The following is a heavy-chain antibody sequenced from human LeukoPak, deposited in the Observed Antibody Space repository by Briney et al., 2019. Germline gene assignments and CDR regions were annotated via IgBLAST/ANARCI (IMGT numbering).Heavy chain of an antibody. V-gene: IGHV3-9*01. J-gene: IGHJ4*02. CDR1: GFTFDDYA. D-gene: IGHD3-9*01. CDR3: AKDIATRSYDILTGYHVDY. Sequence: GGSLRLSCAASGFTFDDYAMHWVRQAPGHCLEWVSGISWNSGSIGYADSVKGRFTISRDNAKNSLYLQMNSLRAEDTALYYCAKDIATRSYDILTGYHVDYWGQGTLVTVSS. CDR2: ISWNSGSI.